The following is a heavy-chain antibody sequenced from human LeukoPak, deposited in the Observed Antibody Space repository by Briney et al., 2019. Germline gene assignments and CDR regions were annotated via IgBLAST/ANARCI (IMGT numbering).Heavy chain of an antibody. CDR1: GFTFSSYS. CDR3: AKGNVLLWFGESPGDAFDI. D-gene: IGHD3-10*01. J-gene: IGHJ3*02. Sequence: TGGSLRLSCAASGFTFSSYSMNWVRQAPGKGLEWVSSISSSSSYIYYADSVKGRFTISRDNAKNSLYLQMNSLRAEDTAVYYCAKGNVLLWFGESPGDAFDIWGQGTMVTVSS. V-gene: IGHV3-21*01. CDR2: ISSSSSYI.